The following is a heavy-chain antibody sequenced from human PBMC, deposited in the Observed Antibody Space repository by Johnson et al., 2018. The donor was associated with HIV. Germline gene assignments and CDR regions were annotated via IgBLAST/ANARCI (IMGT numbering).Heavy chain of an antibody. J-gene: IGHJ3*02. D-gene: IGHD1-26*01. V-gene: IGHV3-13*01. CDR3: AKDPVGATWAFDI. CDR2: IFSVGDT. Sequence: LEWVSLIFSVGDTYYPGSVKGRFTISRENAKNSLYLQMNSLRAGDTAVYYCAKDPVGATWAFDIWGQGTMVTVSS.